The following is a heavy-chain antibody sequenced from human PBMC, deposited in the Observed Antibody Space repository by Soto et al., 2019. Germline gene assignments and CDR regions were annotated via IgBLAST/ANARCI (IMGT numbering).Heavy chain of an antibody. CDR3: ARASIAARRGGWSDDVTYYYYGIDV. J-gene: IGHJ6*02. D-gene: IGHD6-6*01. V-gene: IGHV1-69*13. Sequence: SVKVSCKASGGTFSSYAISWVRQAPGQGLEWMGGIIPIFGTANYAQKFQGRVTITADESTSTAYMELSSLRSEDTAVYYCARASIAARRGGWSDDVTYYYYGIDVWGQGTTVTVSS. CDR2: IIPIFGTA. CDR1: GGTFSSYA.